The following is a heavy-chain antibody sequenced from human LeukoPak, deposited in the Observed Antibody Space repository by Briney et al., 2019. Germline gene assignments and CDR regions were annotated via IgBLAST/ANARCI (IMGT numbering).Heavy chain of an antibody. J-gene: IGHJ5*02. CDR3: ARGYCSGGSCYSVENWFDP. CDR1: GYTFTGYY. V-gene: IGHV1-2*06. Sequence: ASVKVSCKAAGYTFTGYYMFWLRQAPGQGLEWMGRINPNSGGTNYAQKFQGRVTMTRDTSISTAYMELSRLRSDDTAVYYCARGYCSGGSCYSVENWFDPWGQGTLATVSS. D-gene: IGHD2-15*01. CDR2: INPNSGGT.